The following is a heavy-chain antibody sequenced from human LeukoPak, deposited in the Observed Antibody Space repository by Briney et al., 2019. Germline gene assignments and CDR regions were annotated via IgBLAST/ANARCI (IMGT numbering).Heavy chain of an antibody. CDR3: ARGRYCSSTSCYNWFDP. J-gene: IGHJ5*02. Sequence: SETLSLTCAVYGGFFSGYYWSWIRQPPGKGLEWIGEINHSGSTNYNPSLKSRVTISVDTSKNQFSLKLSSVTAADTAVYYCARGRYCSSTSCYNWFDPWGQGTLVTVSS. D-gene: IGHD2-2*01. CDR1: GGFFSGYY. CDR2: INHSGST. V-gene: IGHV4-34*01.